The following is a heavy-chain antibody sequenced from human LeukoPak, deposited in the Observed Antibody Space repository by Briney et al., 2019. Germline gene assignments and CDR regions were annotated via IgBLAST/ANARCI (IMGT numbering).Heavy chain of an antibody. CDR2: IYHSGST. CDR1: GGSISSGGYY. Sequence: SETLSLTCTVSGGSISSGGYYWSWIRQPPGKGLEWIGYIYHSGSTYYNPSLKSRVTISVDRSKNQFSLKLSSVTAADTAVYYCARAQDYGDYSYYYGMDVWGQGTTVTVSS. V-gene: IGHV4-30-2*01. J-gene: IGHJ6*02. CDR3: ARAQDYGDYSYYYGMDV. D-gene: IGHD4-17*01.